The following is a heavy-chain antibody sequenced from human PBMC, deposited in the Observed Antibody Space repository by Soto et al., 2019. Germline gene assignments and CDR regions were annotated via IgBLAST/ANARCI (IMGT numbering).Heavy chain of an antibody. V-gene: IGHV4-30-4*01. CDR2: IFYSGRT. D-gene: IGHD3-3*01. J-gene: IGHJ6*02. CDR3: ARAIFGVVLARNTLAV. Sequence: SEPLCVTRTVSGGSISNNDYYWRWIRQPPGKGLECIGYIFYSGRTYYNPSLESRITMSVETSTNQFSLQLSSVTPADTAVYFCARAIFGVVLARNTLAVWAQGTSVTV. CDR1: GGSISNNDYY.